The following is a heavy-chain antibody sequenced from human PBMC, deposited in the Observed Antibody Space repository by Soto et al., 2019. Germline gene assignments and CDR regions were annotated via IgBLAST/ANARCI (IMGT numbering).Heavy chain of an antibody. J-gene: IGHJ6*03. CDR2: ISYSGSA. Sequence: ASETLSLTCTVSGGSISSGGYYWSWIRQHPGKGLEWIGYISYSGSAYYNPSLKSRVTISVDTSKNQFSLKLSSVTAADTAVYYCARGWGLPPYYYYMDVWGKGTTVTVSS. CDR1: GGSISSGGYY. V-gene: IGHV4-31*03. D-gene: IGHD7-27*01. CDR3: ARGWGLPPYYYYMDV.